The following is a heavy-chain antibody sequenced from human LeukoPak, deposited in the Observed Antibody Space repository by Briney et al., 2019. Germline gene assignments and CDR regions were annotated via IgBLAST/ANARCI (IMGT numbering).Heavy chain of an antibody. Sequence: GGSLRLSCAASGFTFSSYSMNWVRQAPGKGLEWVSSISSSSSYICYADSVKGRFTISRDNAKNSLYLQMNSLRAEDTAVYYCARDCVKARRVVVIPSCFDYWGQGTLVTVSS. CDR1: GFTFSSYS. J-gene: IGHJ4*02. CDR3: ARDCVKARRVVVIPSCFDY. D-gene: IGHD3-22*01. V-gene: IGHV3-21*01. CDR2: ISSSSSYI.